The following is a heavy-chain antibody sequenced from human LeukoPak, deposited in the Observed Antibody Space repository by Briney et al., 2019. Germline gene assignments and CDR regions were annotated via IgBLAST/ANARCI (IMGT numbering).Heavy chain of an antibody. D-gene: IGHD2-21*02. V-gene: IGHV3-30*04. CDR2: ISYDGSNK. CDR1: GFTFSSYA. CDR3: ARWDYGSVICGGDCFFGRHAFDI. J-gene: IGHJ3*02. Sequence: PGRSLRLSCAASGFTFSSYAMHWVRQAPGKGLEWVAVISYDGSNKYYADSVKGRFTISRDNSKNTLYLQMNSLRAEDTAVYYCARWDYGSVICGGDCFFGRHAFDIWGQGTMVTVSS.